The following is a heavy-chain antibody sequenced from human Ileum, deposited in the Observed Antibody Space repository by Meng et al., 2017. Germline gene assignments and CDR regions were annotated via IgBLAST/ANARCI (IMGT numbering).Heavy chain of an antibody. Sequence: GGSLRLSCAASGFTFSSYSMNWVRQAPGKGPEWVSSISSSSSYIYYADSVKGRFTISRDNAKNSLYLQMNSLRAEDTTVYYCARDQDNSSGRRFDYWGQGTLVTVSS. CDR3: ARDQDNSSGRRFDY. J-gene: IGHJ4*02. CDR2: ISSSSSYI. V-gene: IGHV3-21*01. D-gene: IGHD6-19*01. CDR1: GFTFSSYS.